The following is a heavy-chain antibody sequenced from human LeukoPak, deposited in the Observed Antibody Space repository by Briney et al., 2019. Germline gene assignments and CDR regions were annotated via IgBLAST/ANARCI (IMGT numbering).Heavy chain of an antibody. V-gene: IGHV3-48*03. CDR2: ISSSGSTI. J-gene: IGHJ6*04. CDR3: ACESGYDHYGMDV. Sequence: PGGSLRLSCAASGFTFSSYEMNWVRQAPGKGLEWVSYISSSGSTIYYADSVKGRFTISRDNAKNSLYLQMNSLRAKDTAVYYCACESGYDHYGMDVWGKGTTVTVSS. D-gene: IGHD3-3*01. CDR1: GFTFSSYE.